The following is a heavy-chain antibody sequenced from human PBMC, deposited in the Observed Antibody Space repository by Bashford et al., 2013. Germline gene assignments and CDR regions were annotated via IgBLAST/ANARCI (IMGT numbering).Heavy chain of an antibody. J-gene: IGHJ4*02. CDR3: AKDIRIAVAAPFDY. V-gene: IGHV3-9*01. D-gene: IGHD6-19*01. Sequence: SLRLSCAASGFTFDDYAMHWVRQAPGKGLEWVSGISWNSGNIGYADSVKGRFTVSRDNAKNSLYLQMNSLRVEDTALYYCAKDIRIAVAAPFDYWGQGTLVTVSS. CDR2: ISWNSGNI. CDR1: GFTFDDYA.